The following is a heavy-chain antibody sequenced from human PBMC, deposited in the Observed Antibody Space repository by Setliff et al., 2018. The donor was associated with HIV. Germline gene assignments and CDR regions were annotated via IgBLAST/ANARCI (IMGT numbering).Heavy chain of an antibody. CDR1: GFTFGDYS. V-gene: IGHV3-49*04. CDR3: TTVVGANPYHDAFDI. J-gene: IGHJ3*02. CDR2: IRNTPYGGTT. Sequence: GSLSLSCTASGFTFGDYSMSWVRQAPGKGLEWVAFIRNTPYGGTTEYAASVKGRFTISRDDSKSIAYLQMNSLKTEDTAVYYCTTVVGANPYHDAFDIWGQGTMVTVSS. D-gene: IGHD1-26*01.